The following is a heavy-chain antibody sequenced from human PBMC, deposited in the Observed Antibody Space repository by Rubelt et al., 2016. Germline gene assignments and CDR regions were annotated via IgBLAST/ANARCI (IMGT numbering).Heavy chain of an antibody. CDR1: GFTFSSYA. D-gene: IGHD3-16*01. J-gene: IGHJ4*02. CDR2: ISYDGSNK. CDR3: ARVPYGDYVWGLLGY. Sequence: RSLRLSCAASGFTFSSYAMHWVRQAPGKGLEWVAVISYDGSNKYYADSVKGRFTISRDNSKNTLYLQMHSLRAGDTAVYYCARVPYGDYVWGLLGYWGQGTLVTVSS. V-gene: IGHV3-30*04.